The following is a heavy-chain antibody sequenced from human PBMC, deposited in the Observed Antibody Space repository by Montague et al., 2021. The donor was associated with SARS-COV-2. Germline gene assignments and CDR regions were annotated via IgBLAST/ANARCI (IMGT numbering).Heavy chain of an antibody. V-gene: IGHV4-31*03. J-gene: IGHJ6*02. Sequence: TLSLTCTVSGGSISSGGYDWSWIRRHPGKGLEWIGYIYYSGSTYYXPSLESRVTISVDTSKNQFSLKLSSVTAADTAVYYCAREPRVGQLLSIYYYGMDVWGQGTTVTVSS. CDR3: AREPRVGQLLSIYYYGMDV. CDR2: IYYSGST. D-gene: IGHD2-2*01. CDR1: GGSISSGGYD.